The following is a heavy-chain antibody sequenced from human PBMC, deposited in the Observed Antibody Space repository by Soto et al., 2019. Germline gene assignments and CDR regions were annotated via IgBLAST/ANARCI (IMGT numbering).Heavy chain of an antibody. CDR2: INPNSGGT. CDR1: GYTFTGYY. J-gene: IGHJ6*02. D-gene: IGHD2-8*02. CDR3: ARGGYWSSYYYYYGMDV. V-gene: IGHV1-2*04. Sequence: GASVKVSCKASGYTFTGYYMHWVRQAPGQGLEWMGWINPNSGGTNYAQKFQGWVTMTRDTSISTAHMELSRLRSDDTAVYYCARGGYWSSYYYYYGMDVWGQGTTVTVSS.